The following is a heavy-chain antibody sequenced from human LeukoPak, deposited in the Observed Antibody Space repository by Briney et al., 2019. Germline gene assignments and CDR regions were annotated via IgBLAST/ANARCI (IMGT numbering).Heavy chain of an antibody. V-gene: IGHV4-38-2*02. J-gene: IGHJ4*02. CDR2: IYHSGIT. CDR3: ARVARCTSCFDVDY. D-gene: IGHD2-2*01. CDR1: DYSISSGYGYY. Sequence: SETLSLTCTVSDYSISSGYGYYWGWIWQPPGKGLEWIGNIYHSGITYYNHFNSSLKSRVTISIDTSKNQFSLRLTSVTAADTAVYYCARVARCTSCFDVDYWGQGTLVTVSS.